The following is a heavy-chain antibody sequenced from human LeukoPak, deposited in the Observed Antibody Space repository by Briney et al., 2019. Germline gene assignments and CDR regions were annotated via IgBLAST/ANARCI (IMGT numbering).Heavy chain of an antibody. D-gene: IGHD4-17*01. Sequence: SETLSLTCTVSGVSISSGAYYWNWIRQHPGKGLEWIGYIYYSGSTYYNPSLKSRVTISVDTSKNQFSLKLSSVTAADTAVYYCAREKSDYGDYEGGYFDYWGQGTLVTVSS. J-gene: IGHJ4*02. CDR2: IYYSGST. CDR1: GVSISSGAYY. V-gene: IGHV4-31*03. CDR3: AREKSDYGDYEGGYFDY.